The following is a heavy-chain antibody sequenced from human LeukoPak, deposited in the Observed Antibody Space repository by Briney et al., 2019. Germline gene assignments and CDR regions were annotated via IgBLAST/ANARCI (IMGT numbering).Heavy chain of an antibody. CDR1: GGSISSYY. CDR3: ARAGWLQSKRIQHWYFDL. D-gene: IGHD5-24*01. Sequence: SETLSLTCTVSGGSISSYYWSWIRQPPGKGPEWIGYIYYSVSTNYNPSLKSRVTISVDTSKNQFSLKLSSVTAADTAVYYCARAGWLQSKRIQHWYFDLWGRGTLVTVSS. CDR2: IYYSVST. J-gene: IGHJ2*01. V-gene: IGHV4-59*01.